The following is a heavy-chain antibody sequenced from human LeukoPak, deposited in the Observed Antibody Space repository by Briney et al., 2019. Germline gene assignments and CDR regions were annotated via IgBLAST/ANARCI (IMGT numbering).Heavy chain of an antibody. J-gene: IGHJ5*02. Sequence: SETLSLTCAVYGGSFSGYYWSWIRQPPGKGLEWIGEINHSGSTNYNPSLKSRVTISVDTSKNQFSLKLSSVTAADTAVYYCASPGIAAAGTSGDPAYNWFDPWGQGTLVTVSS. CDR1: GGSFSGYY. CDR2: INHSGST. V-gene: IGHV4-34*01. CDR3: ASPGIAAAGTSGDPAYNWFDP. D-gene: IGHD6-13*01.